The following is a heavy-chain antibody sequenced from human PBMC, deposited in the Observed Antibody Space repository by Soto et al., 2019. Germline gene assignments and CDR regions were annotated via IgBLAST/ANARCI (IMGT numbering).Heavy chain of an antibody. J-gene: IGHJ5*02. CDR1: GYTFTSYG. CDR3: ARVVPTTPAIAARPFNWFDP. Sequence: ASVKVSCKASGYTFTSYGISWVRQAPGQGLEWMGWISAYNGNTNYAQKLQGRVTMTTDTSTSTAYMELRSLRSDDTAVYYCARVVPTTPAIAARPFNWFDPWGQGTLVTVSS. V-gene: IGHV1-18*04. D-gene: IGHD6-6*01. CDR2: ISAYNGNT.